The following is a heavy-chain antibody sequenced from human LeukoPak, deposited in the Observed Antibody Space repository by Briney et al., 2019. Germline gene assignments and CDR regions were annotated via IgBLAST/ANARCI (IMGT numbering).Heavy chain of an antibody. CDR1: VYTFTDSY. Sequence: GASVTVSYKSSVYTFTDSYMHWVRQAPGQGREGMGWINPNSGGTNYAQQFQGRVTMTRDTSISTAYMELSRLRSDDTAVYYCASSSLTYYFDTTTEGWGQGTLVTVSS. D-gene: IGHD3-22*01. J-gene: IGHJ4*02. V-gene: IGHV1-2*02. CDR3: ASSSLTYYFDTTTEG. CDR2: INPNSGGT.